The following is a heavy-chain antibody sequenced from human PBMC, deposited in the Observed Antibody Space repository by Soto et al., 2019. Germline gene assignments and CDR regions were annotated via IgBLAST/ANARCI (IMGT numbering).Heavy chain of an antibody. V-gene: IGHV4-30-2*01. J-gene: IGHJ4*02. Sequence: QLQLQESGSGLVKPSQTLSLTCAVSGGSISSGGYSWSWIRQPPGKGLEWIGYIYHSGSTSYKPSLKSRVTIAVARSKNQFSLKLSFVTAADTAVYYCARGQVVAAQHWGQGTLVTVSS. D-gene: IGHD2-15*01. CDR1: GGSISSGGYS. CDR3: ARGQVVAAQH. CDR2: IYHSGST.